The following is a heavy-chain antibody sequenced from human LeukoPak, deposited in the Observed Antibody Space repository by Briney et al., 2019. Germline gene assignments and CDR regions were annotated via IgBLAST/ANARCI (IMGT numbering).Heavy chain of an antibody. CDR1: GGSISSYY. CDR3: ARGYYDSSGYYYRDWFDP. V-gene: IGHV4-59*01. J-gene: IGHJ5*02. D-gene: IGHD3-22*01. Sequence: SQTLSLTCTVSGGSISSYYWSWIRQPPGKGLEWIGYIYYSGSTNYNPSLKSRVTISVDTSKNQFSLKLSSVTAADTAVYYCARGYYDSSGYYYRDWFDPWGQGTLVTVSS. CDR2: IYYSGST.